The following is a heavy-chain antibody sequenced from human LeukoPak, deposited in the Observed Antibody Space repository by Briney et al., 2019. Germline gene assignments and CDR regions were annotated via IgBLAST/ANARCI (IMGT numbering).Heavy chain of an antibody. J-gene: IGHJ4*02. D-gene: IGHD3-22*01. CDR3: ARDYYDSSGHTSQH. CDR1: GYTFTGYY. CDR2: INPNSGGT. Sequence: ASVKVSCKASGYTFTGYYMHWVRQAPGQGLEWMGWINPNSGGTNYAQKFQGRVTMTRDTSISTAYMELSRLRSDDTAVYYCARDYYDSSGHTSQHWGQGTLVTVSS. V-gene: IGHV1-2*02.